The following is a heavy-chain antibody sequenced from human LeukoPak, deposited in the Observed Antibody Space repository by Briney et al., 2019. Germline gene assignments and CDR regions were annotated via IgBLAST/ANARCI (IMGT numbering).Heavy chain of an antibody. Sequence: SQTLSLTCTVSGGSISSGSYYWSWIRQPAGKGLEWIGRIYTSGSTNYNPSLKSRVTISVDTSKNQFSLKLTSVTAADTAVYYCARAGPVSGIGSWGQGTLVTVSS. J-gene: IGHJ5*01. CDR2: IYTSGST. V-gene: IGHV4-61*02. CDR1: GGSISSGSYY. D-gene: IGHD6-19*01. CDR3: ARAGPVSGIGS.